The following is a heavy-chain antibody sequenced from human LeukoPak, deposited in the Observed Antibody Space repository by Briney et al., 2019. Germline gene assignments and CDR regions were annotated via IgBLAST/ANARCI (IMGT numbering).Heavy chain of an antibody. V-gene: IGHV3-33*06. D-gene: IGHD4-4*01. Sequence: GGSLRLSCAASGFTFSSYGMHWVRQAPGKGLEWVAVIWYDGSNKYYADSVKGRFTISRDNSKNTLYLQMNSLRAEDTAVYYCAKDSTLRRRYNWFDPWGQGTLVTVSS. J-gene: IGHJ5*02. CDR3: AKDSTLRRRYNWFDP. CDR1: GFTFSSYG. CDR2: IWYDGSNK.